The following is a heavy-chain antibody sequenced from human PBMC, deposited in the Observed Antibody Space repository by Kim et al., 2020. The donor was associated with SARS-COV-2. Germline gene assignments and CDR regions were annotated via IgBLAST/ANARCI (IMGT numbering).Heavy chain of an antibody. CDR2: ISGSGGCI. CDR1: GFTFSSYA. J-gene: IGHJ3*02. Sequence: GGSLRLSCAASGFTFSSYAMSWVRQAPGKGLEWVSSISGSGGCIYYADSVKGRFTISRDNSKNTLYLQMNSLRAEDTAVYYCAKVATYYYGSEYHSGDGAFDIWGQGTMVTVSS. CDR3: AKVATYYYGSEYHSGDGAFDI. V-gene: IGHV3-23*01. D-gene: IGHD3-10*01.